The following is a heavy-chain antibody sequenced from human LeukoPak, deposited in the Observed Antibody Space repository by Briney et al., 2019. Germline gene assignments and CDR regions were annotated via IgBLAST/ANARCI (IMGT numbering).Heavy chain of an antibody. J-gene: IGHJ6*03. CDR3: ARRGSRYYYYYMDV. CDR2: INHSGST. D-gene: IGHD1-26*01. V-gene: IGHV4-34*01. Sequence: PSETLSLTCTVSGGSISSYYWSWIRQPPGKGLEWIGEINHSGSTNYNPSLKSRVTISVDTSKNQFSLKLSSVTAADTAVYYCARRGSRYYYYYMDVWGKGTTVTISS. CDR1: GGSISSYY.